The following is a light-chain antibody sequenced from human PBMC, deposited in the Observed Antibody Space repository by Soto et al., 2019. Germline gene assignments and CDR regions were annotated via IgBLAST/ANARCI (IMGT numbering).Light chain of an antibody. CDR2: DVS. CDR1: QTVSSNF. Sequence: TQSPGTLSLSPGERGTLSCRASQTVSSNFLAWYQQKPGQAPRLLIYDVSNRAPGIPARFTGSGSGTDFTLTISSLETEDSAVYYCQQRVHWLTFGGGTKVDIK. V-gene: IGKV3D-20*02. CDR3: QQRVHWLT. J-gene: IGKJ4*01.